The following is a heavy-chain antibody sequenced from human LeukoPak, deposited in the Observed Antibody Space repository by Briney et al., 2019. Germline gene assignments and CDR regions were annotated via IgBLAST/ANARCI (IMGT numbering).Heavy chain of an antibody. CDR3: ARDPSPTYYDFWSGQYYFDY. J-gene: IGHJ4*02. CDR1: GYTFTSYD. Sequence: ASVKVSCKASGYTFTSYDINWVRQATGQGLEWMGWMNPNSGNTGYAQKFQGRVTMTRNTSISTAYMELSSLRSEDTAVYYCARDPSPTYYDFWSGQYYFDYWGQGTLVTVSS. V-gene: IGHV1-8*01. CDR2: MNPNSGNT. D-gene: IGHD3-3*01.